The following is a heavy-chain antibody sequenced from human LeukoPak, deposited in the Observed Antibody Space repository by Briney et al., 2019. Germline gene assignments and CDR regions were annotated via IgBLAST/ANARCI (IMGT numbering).Heavy chain of an antibody. J-gene: IGHJ4*02. D-gene: IGHD2-15*01. CDR3: ARDRGWPAVHFDL. CDR1: GFTFSSYG. Sequence: GRSLRLSCAASGFTFSSYGMHWVRQAPGKGLEWVAVISYDGSNEYYVDSVKGRFTVSRDNSKSTLSLQMNSLRAEDTAVYYCARDRGWPAVHFDLWGQGTQVTVSS. V-gene: IGHV3-30*03. CDR2: ISYDGSNE.